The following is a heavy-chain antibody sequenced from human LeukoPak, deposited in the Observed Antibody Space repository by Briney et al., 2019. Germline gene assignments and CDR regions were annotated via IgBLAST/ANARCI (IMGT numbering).Heavy chain of an antibody. D-gene: IGHD6-13*01. CDR2: IKQDGSEK. V-gene: IGHV3-7*01. CDR1: GFTFSSYW. Sequence: GGSLRLSCAASGFTFSSYWMSWVRQAPGKGLEWVANIKQDGSEKYYVDSVKGRFTISRDNAKNSLYLQMNSLRAEDTAVYYCARVAAAGKGDAFDIWGQGTMVTVSS. CDR3: ARVAAAGKGDAFDI. J-gene: IGHJ3*02.